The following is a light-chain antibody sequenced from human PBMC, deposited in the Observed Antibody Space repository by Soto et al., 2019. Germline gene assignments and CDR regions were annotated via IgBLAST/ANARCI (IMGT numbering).Light chain of an antibody. J-gene: IGKJ5*01. CDR1: RSIDNF. V-gene: IGKV3-11*01. Sequence: EIVLIQSPPTLSLSPGERATLSCRASRSIDNFLAWYQQKPGQAPRLLIYDASNRASGIPARFSGSGSGTDFTLTITSLDPEDFAVYYCQQRSYWPLTFGQGTRLEI. CDR2: DAS. CDR3: QQRSYWPLT.